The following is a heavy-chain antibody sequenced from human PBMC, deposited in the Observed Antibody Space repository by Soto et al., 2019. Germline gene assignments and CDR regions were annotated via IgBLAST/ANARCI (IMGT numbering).Heavy chain of an antibody. CDR2: INPNSGGT. Sequence: QVQLVQSGAEVKKPGASVKVSCKASGYTFTGYYMHWVRQAPGQGLEWMGWINPNSGGTNYAQKFQGWVTMTRDTSISTAYMELSRLRSDDTAVYYCARSYSSSWYGGWYFDLWGRGTLVTVSS. CDR3: ARSYSSSWYGGWYFDL. CDR1: GYTFTGYY. D-gene: IGHD6-13*01. V-gene: IGHV1-2*04. J-gene: IGHJ2*01.